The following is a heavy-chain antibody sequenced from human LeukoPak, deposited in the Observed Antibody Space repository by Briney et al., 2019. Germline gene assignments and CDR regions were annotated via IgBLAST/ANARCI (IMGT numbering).Heavy chain of an antibody. D-gene: IGHD3-10*01. CDR2: IIPIFGTA. J-gene: IGHJ4*02. Sequence: GASVKVSCKASGGTFSSYAISWVRQAPGQGLEWMGGIIPIFGTANYAQKFQGRVTITADKSTSTAYMELSSLRSEDTAVYYCARDAAGTMVRGVIRGFDYWGQGTLVTVSS. CDR3: ARDAAGTMVRGVIRGFDY. CDR1: GGTFSSYA. V-gene: IGHV1-69*06.